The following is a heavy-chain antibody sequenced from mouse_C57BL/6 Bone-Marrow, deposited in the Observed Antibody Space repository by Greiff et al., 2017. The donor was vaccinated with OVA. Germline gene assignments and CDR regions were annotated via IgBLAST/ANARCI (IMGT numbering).Heavy chain of an antibody. V-gene: IGHV6-3*01. D-gene: IGHD1-1*01. CDR2: IRLKSDNYAT. CDR3: TGGYGSSYLYYFDY. J-gene: IGHJ2*01. Sequence: EVKLEESGGGLVQPGGSMKLSCVASGFTFSNYWMNWVRQSPEKGLEWVAQIRLKSDNYATHYAESVKGRFTISRDDSKSSVYLQMNNLRAEDTGIYYCTGGYGSSYLYYFDYWGQGTTLTVSS. CDR1: GFTFSNYW.